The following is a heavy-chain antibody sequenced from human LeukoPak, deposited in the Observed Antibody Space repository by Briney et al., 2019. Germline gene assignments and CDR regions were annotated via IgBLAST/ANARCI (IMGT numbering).Heavy chain of an antibody. CDR1: GGSISSGGYY. J-gene: IGHJ4*02. D-gene: IGHD3-9*01. V-gene: IGHV4-31*03. CDR3: ATQYYDILTGSVYFDY. Sequence: PSQTLSLTCTVSGGSISSGGYYWSWIRQHPGKGLEWIGYIYYSGSTYYNPSLKSRVTISVDTSKSQFSLKLSSVTAADTAVYYCATQYYDILTGSVYFDYWGQGTLVTVSS. CDR2: IYYSGST.